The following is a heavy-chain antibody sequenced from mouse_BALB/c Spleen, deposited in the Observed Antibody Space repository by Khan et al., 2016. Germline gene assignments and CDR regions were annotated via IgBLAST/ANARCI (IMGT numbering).Heavy chain of an antibody. CDR2: IDPETGDT. CDR1: GFNIKDYY. J-gene: IGHJ2*01. CDR3: DAIYSGSDVYFAY. Sequence: EVQLQQSGAELVRSGASVKLSCTASGFNIKDYYMHWVKQRPEQSLEWIGWIDPETGDTEYAPNVQGKATMTADTSYNAAYLQFSSLTSEDSAVSDSDAIYSGSDVYFAYWGEGTPVTVSS. V-gene: IGHV14-4*02. D-gene: IGHD1-3*01.